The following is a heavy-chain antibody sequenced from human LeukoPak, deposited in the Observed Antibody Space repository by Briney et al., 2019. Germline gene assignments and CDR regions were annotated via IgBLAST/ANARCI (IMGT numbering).Heavy chain of an antibody. CDR1: GGSISSGDYY. V-gene: IGHV4-30-4*01. CDR2: IYYSGST. CDR3: ARDLALNCSGGSCHRLRRGSSFSGMDV. J-gene: IGHJ6*02. Sequence: SETLSLTCTVSGGSISSGDYYWSWIRQPPGKGLEWIGYIYYSGSTYYNPSLKSRVTISVDTSKNQFSLKLSSVTAADTAVYYCARDLALNCSGGSCHRLRRGSSFSGMDVWGQGTTVTVSS. D-gene: IGHD2-15*01.